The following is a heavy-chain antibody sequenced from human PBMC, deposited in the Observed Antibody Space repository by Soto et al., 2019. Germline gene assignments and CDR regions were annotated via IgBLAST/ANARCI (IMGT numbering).Heavy chain of an antibody. CDR2: ISAYNGNT. D-gene: IGHD2-15*01. J-gene: IGHJ4*02. CDR3: ARVLYCSGGSCYAAPFDY. V-gene: IGHV1-18*01. Sequence: QVQLVQSGAEVKKPGASVKVSCKASGYTFTSYGISWVRQAPGQGLEWMGWISAYNGNTNYAQKLQGRVTMTTDTSTSTAYMELRSLRSDDTAVHYCARVLYCSGGSCYAAPFDYWGQGTLVTVSS. CDR1: GYTFTSYG.